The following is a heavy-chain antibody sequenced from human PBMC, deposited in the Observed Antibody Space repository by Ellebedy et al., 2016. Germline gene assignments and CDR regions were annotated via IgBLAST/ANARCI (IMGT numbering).Heavy chain of an antibody. V-gene: IGHV3-30-3*02. CDR1: GFTFSSYA. D-gene: IGHD3-10*01. CDR3: AKSHRPYGSGSYYAFDP. J-gene: IGHJ5*02. Sequence: GESLKISCAASGFTFSSYAMHWVRQAPGKGLEWVAVISYDGSNTYYADSVKGRFTISRDNSKNTLYLQMNTLRAEDTAVYYCAKSHRPYGSGSYYAFDPWGQGTLVTVSS. CDR2: ISYDGSNT.